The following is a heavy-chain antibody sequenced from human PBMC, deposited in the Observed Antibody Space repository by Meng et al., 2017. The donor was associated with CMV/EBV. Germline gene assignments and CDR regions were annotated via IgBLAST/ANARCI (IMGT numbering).Heavy chain of an antibody. CDR1: GFTFSSYA. D-gene: IGHD1-26*01. V-gene: IGHV3-23*01. CDR2: ISGSGGST. Sequence: GGSLRLSCAASGFTFSSYAMSWVRQAPGKGLEWVSAISGSGGSTYYADSVKGRFTISRDNSKNTLYLQMNSLRAVDTAVYYCAKDGLRGRYSGSYYYFDYWGQGTLVTVSS. CDR3: AKDGLRGRYSGSYYYFDY. J-gene: IGHJ4*02.